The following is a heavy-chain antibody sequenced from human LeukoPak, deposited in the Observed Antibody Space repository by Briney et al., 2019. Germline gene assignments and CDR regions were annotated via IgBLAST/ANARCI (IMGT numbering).Heavy chain of an antibody. V-gene: IGHV1-8*01. CDR3: ASFRYCSSTGCYSLDYYYYGMDV. D-gene: IGHD2-2*01. CDR1: GYTFTSYD. CDR2: MNPNSGNT. J-gene: IGHJ6*02. Sequence: ASVKVSCKASGYTFTSYDINWVRQATGQGLEWMGWMNPNSGNTGYAQKFQGRVTMTRNTSISTAYMELSSLRSEDTAVYYCASFRYCSSTGCYSLDYYYYGMDVWGQGTTVTVSS.